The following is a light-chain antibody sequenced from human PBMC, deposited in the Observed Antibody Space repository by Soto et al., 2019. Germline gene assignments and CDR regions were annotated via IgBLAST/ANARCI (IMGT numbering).Light chain of an antibody. V-gene: IGKV3-15*01. CDR3: LQYNNWPRT. CDR1: QSISNN. CDR2: GES. Sequence: VMTQSPATLSLSPWENATLSCRASQSISNNFAWFQQKTGQVPRILIYGESNRATGVSDRLSGSGSGTELNLTISSLQSEDFAVYYCLQYNNWPRTCGQGTKVDIK. J-gene: IGKJ1*01.